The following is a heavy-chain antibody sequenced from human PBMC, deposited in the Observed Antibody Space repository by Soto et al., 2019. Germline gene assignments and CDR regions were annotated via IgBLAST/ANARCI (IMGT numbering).Heavy chain of an antibody. CDR3: ARHGSTFGGVIGEFDY. J-gene: IGHJ4*02. V-gene: IGHV4-59*08. CDR2: IYYSGST. D-gene: IGHD3-16*02. CDR1: GGSISSYY. Sequence: ETLSLTCTVCGGSISSYYWSWIRQPPGKGLEWIGYIYYSGSTNYNPSLKSRVTISVDTSKNQFSLKLSSVTAADTAVYYCARHGSTFGGVIGEFDYWGQGTLVTVSS.